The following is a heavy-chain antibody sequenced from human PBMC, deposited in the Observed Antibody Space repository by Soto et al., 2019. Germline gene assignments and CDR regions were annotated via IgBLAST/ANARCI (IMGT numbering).Heavy chain of an antibody. Sequence: QVQLLQSGAEVKKPGASVKISCKASGYTFSFDYLSWVRRAPGQGLQWMGKINPDGGATTYAQSFQGRVSITSDASTGTVYVELSSLTSDDTAVYYCAKGRRNTFWGQGTLVSVSS. CDR2: INPDGGAT. D-gene: IGHD3-10*01. CDR3: AKGRRNTF. V-gene: IGHV1-46*01. J-gene: IGHJ4*02. CDR1: GYTFSFDY.